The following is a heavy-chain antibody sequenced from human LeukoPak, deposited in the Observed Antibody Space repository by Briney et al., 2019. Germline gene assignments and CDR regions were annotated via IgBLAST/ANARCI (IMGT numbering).Heavy chain of an antibody. CDR1: GGSISTYY. Sequence: PSETLSLTCTVSGGSISTYYWTWIRQPPGKGLEWIAYVSYSGNTNYNPSLKSRVTMSVDTSKNQFSLKLTSVTAADTAVYYCARPNSSGWSYWYFDLWGRGTLVTVSS. CDR2: VSYSGNT. V-gene: IGHV4-59*08. CDR3: ARPNSSGWSYWYFDL. J-gene: IGHJ2*01. D-gene: IGHD6-19*01.